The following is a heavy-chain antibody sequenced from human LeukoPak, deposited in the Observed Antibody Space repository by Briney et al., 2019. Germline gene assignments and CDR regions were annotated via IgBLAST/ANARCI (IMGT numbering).Heavy chain of an antibody. CDR1: GFTFSNAW. CDR3: TSHAAFDP. J-gene: IGHJ5*02. Sequence: PGGSLRLSCAASGFTFSNAWMSWVRQAPGKGLEWVGRIKSKNVGGTTDYAAPVKGRFTISRDDSKNTVYLQMNSLKIEDTAVYYCTSHAAFDPWGQGTLVTVSS. CDR2: IKSKNVGGTT. V-gene: IGHV3-15*01.